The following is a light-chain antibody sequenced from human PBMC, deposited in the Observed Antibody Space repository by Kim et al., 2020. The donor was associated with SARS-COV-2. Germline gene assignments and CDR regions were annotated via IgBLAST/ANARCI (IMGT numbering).Light chain of an antibody. V-gene: IGLV3-21*04. CDR3: QVWDSSSDHWV. Sequence: SYELTQPPSVSVAPGKTARITCGGNNIGSKSVHWYQQKPGQAPGLVIYYDSDRPSGIPERFSGSNSGNTATLTISRVEAGDEADYYCQVWDSSSDHWVFGGGTKLTVL. J-gene: IGLJ3*02. CDR1: NIGSKS. CDR2: YDS.